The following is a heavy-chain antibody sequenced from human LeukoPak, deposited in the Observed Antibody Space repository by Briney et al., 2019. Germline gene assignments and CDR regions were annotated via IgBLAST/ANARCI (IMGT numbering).Heavy chain of an antibody. CDR3: ARGPAKRYSSGWYEDY. Sequence: ASVKVSCKASGYTFTGYYMHWVRQAPGQGLEWMGWINPNSGGTNYAQKFQGRVTMTRDTSISTAYMELSRLRSDDTAVYYCARGPAKRYSSGWYEDYWGQGTLVTVSS. D-gene: IGHD6-19*01. CDR1: GYTFTGYY. V-gene: IGHV1-2*02. J-gene: IGHJ4*02. CDR2: INPNSGGT.